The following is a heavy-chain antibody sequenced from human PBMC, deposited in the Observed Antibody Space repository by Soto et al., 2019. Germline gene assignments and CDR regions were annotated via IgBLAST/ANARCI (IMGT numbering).Heavy chain of an antibody. Sequence: PSETLSLTCAVYAGSFSGYYWSWIRQPPGKGLEWIGEINHSGSTNYNPSLKSRVTISVDTSKNQFSLKLSSVTAADTAVYYCARGGGSSWYEDYYYYGMDVWGQGTTVTVS. CDR3: ARGGGSSWYEDYYYYGMDV. CDR1: AGSFSGYY. J-gene: IGHJ6*02. D-gene: IGHD6-13*01. CDR2: INHSGST. V-gene: IGHV4-34*01.